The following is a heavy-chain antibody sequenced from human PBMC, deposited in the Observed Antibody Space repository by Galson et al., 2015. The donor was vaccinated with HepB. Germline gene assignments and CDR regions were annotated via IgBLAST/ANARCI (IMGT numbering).Heavy chain of an antibody. Sequence: QSGAEVKKPGESLKISCKGSGYSFTSYWIGWVRQMPGKGLEWMGIIYPGDSDTRYSPSFQGQVTISADKSISTAYLQWSSLKASDTAMYYCARHRYYYESSGYWGAFDIWGQGTMVTVSS. CDR1: GYSFTSYW. CDR3: ARHRYYYESSGYWGAFDI. J-gene: IGHJ3*02. V-gene: IGHV5-51*01. CDR2: IYPGDSDT. D-gene: IGHD3-22*01.